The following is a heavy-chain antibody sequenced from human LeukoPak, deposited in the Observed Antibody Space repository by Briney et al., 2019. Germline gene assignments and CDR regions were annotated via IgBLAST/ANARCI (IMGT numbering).Heavy chain of an antibody. Sequence: SETLSLTCAVYGGSFSGYYWRWIRQPPGKGLEWIGEINHSGSNNYNPSLKSRVTISVDTSKNQFSLKLSSVTAADTAVYYCARGANYYDSSGYYIAAGFDYWGQGTLVTVSS. CDR3: ARGANYYDSSGYYIAAGFDY. CDR1: GGSFSGYY. CDR2: INHSGSN. V-gene: IGHV4-34*01. J-gene: IGHJ4*02. D-gene: IGHD3-22*01.